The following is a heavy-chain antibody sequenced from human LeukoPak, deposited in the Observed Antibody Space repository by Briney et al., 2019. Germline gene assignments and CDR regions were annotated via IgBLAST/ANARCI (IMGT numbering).Heavy chain of an antibody. CDR2: LTSGSTYI. J-gene: IGHJ4*02. Sequence: PGGSLRLSCAASGFTFSTYSMNWVRQAPGKGLEWVSSLTSGSTYIYYADSVKGRFTISRDDAKNSLYLQMNSLRAEDTAVYYCVRDYGVRDLIYWGQGTLVTVSS. V-gene: IGHV3-21*01. CDR3: VRDYGVRDLIY. CDR1: GFTFSTYS. D-gene: IGHD4-17*01.